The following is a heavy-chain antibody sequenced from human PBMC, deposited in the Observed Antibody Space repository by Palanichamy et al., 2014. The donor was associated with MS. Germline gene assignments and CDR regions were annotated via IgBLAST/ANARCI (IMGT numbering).Heavy chain of an antibody. CDR3: AKSRWELQFPLNGYFQH. V-gene: IGHV3-30*02. CDR2: IHYDGSKT. J-gene: IGHJ1*01. D-gene: IGHD1-26*01. CDR1: GFTFSNYD. Sequence: QLVEVWGRAVVQAWGVPSRLSCAASGFTFSNYDIHWVRQAPGKGLEWVAFIHYDGSKTNYADSVRGRFTISRDNSQNTLYLQMNSLRAEDTAVYYCAKSRWELQFPLNGYFQHWGQGTLVTVSS.